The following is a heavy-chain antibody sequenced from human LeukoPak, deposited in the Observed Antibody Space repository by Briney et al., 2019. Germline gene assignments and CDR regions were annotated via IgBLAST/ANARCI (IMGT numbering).Heavy chain of an antibody. CDR2: ISSSGSTI. V-gene: IGHV3-48*03. CDR1: GFTFSSYE. CDR3: GEPGNNNIGGV. Sequence: GGSLRLSCAASGFTFSSYEMNWVRQAPGKGLEWVSYISSSGSTIYYADSVKGRFTISRDNAKNSLYLQMHSLRAEDTAVYYCGEPGNNNIGGVWGKGTTVTISS. J-gene: IGHJ6*04. D-gene: IGHD2/OR15-2a*01.